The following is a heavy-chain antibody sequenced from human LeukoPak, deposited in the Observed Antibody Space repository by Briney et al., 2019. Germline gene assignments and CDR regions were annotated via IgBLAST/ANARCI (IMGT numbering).Heavy chain of an antibody. CDR3: AGDSSGYYLIDY. CDR1: GFTFSSYG. D-gene: IGHD3-22*01. CDR2: ISYDGSNK. V-gene: IGHV3-30*03. J-gene: IGHJ4*02. Sequence: GGSLRLSCAASGFTFSSYGMHWVRQAPGKGLEWVAVISYDGSNKYYADSVKGRFTISRDNSKNTLYLQMNSLRAEDTAVYYCAGDSSGYYLIDYWGQGTLVTVSS.